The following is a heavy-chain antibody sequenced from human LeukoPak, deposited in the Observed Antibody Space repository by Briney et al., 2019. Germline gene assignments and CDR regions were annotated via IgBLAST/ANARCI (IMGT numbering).Heavy chain of an antibody. D-gene: IGHD6-13*01. J-gene: IGHJ4*02. CDR2: IYPGDSDT. CDR3: ARHLEPSTAAADTSFDY. V-gene: IGHV5-51*01. CDR1: GYSFTSYW. Sequence: GESLKISCKGSGYSFTSYWIGWVRQMPGKGLEWMGIIYPGDSDTRYSPSFQGQVTISADKSISTAYLQWSSLKASDTAMYYCARHLEPSTAAADTSFDYWGQGTLVTVSS.